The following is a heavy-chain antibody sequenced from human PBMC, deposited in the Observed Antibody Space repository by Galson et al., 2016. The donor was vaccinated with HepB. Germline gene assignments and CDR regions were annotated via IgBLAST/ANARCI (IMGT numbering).Heavy chain of an antibody. V-gene: IGHV3-23*01. Sequence: SLRLSCAASGFTFSSYAMSWVRQAPGKGLEWVSGISGSGDRTYYADSVKDRFTISRDNSKNTLYLQMNSLRVEDTALYYCAKEYDFWSGYPSLYGMDVWGQGTTVTVSS. CDR2: ISGSGDRT. D-gene: IGHD3-3*01. CDR3: AKEYDFWSGYPSLYGMDV. CDR1: GFTFSSYA. J-gene: IGHJ6*02.